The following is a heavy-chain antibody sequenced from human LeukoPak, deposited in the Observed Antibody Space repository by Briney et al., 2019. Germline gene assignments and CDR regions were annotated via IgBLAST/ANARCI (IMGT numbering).Heavy chain of an antibody. Sequence: ASVKVSCKVSGYTLTELSMHWVRQAPGKGLEWMGGFDPEDGETIYAQKFQGRVTMTENTSTDTAYIELSSLRSEDTAVYYCATEPMGIAAAGTGDYWGQGTLVTVSS. CDR2: FDPEDGET. V-gene: IGHV1-24*01. J-gene: IGHJ4*02. CDR3: ATEPMGIAAAGTGDY. D-gene: IGHD6-13*01. CDR1: GYTLTELS.